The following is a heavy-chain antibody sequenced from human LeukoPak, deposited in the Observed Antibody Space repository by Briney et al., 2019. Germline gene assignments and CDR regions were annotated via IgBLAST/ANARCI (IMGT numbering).Heavy chain of an antibody. CDR1: GFPFSSYA. CDR2: VSGSGGST. J-gene: IGHJ4*02. D-gene: IGHD4-4*01. CDR3: AREDYSNYAPYFDY. Sequence: GGSLRLSCAASGFPFSSYAMSWVRQAPGMGLEWVSAVSGSGGSTYYADSVKGRFTISRDNSKNTLYLQMNSLRAEDTAVYYCAREDYSNYAPYFDYWGQGTLVTVSS. V-gene: IGHV3-23*01.